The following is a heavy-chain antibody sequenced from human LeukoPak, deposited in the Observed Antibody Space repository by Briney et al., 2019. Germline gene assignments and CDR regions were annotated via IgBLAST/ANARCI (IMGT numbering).Heavy chain of an antibody. V-gene: IGHV1-2*06. D-gene: IGHD5-12*01. CDR1: GYTFTPYY. Sequence: ASVKVSCKASGYTFTPYYIHWVRQAPGQGLEWVGRINCNSAGTNYAQKFRGRVTMTRDTSISTVYMELSSLRSDDTAVYYCGVQTIVANTEGDAYDIWGQETTVIVSS. J-gene: IGHJ3*02. CDR3: GVQTIVANTEGDAYDI. CDR2: INCNSAGT.